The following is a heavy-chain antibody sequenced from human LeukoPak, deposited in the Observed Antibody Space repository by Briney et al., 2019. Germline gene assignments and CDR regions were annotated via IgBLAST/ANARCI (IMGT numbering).Heavy chain of an antibody. D-gene: IGHD1-26*01. CDR3: ARGPPRVGAIVEGDY. V-gene: IGHV5-51*01. Sequence: GESLKISCKGSGYSFTSYWIGWVRQMPGKGLEWMGIIYPGDSDTRYSPSFQGQATISADKSTSTAYLQWSSLKASDTAMYYCARGPPRVGAIVEGDYWGQGTLVTVSS. CDR2: IYPGDSDT. J-gene: IGHJ4*02. CDR1: GYSFTSYW.